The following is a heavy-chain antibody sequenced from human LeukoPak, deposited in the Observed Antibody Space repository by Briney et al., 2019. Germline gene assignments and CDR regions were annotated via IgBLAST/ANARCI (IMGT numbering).Heavy chain of an antibody. CDR2: MYCSGST. CDR1: GGSIHNSDYY. D-gene: IGHD6-13*01. J-gene: IGHJ4*02. CDR3: ARWRGDAGTGGADN. V-gene: IGHV4-39*07. Sequence: SETLSLTCHVSGGSIHNSDYYWAWIRQPPGKRLEWIGSMYCSGSTYYNPSLKSRVSISGDTSKNQFSLKWTSVTAADTAMYYCARWRGDAGTGGADNWGQGTLVTVSS.